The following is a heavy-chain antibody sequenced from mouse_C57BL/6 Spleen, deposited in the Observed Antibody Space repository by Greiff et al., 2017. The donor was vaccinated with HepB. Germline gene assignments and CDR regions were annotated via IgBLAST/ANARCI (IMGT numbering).Heavy chain of an antibody. Sequence: VQRVESGPGLVAPSQSLSITCTVSGFSLTSYAISWVRQPPGKGLEWLGVIWTGGGTNYNSALKSRLSISKDNSKSQVFLKMNSLQTDDTARYYCARSAYYSNYDFDYWGQGTTLTVSS. CDR2: IWTGGGT. D-gene: IGHD2-5*01. CDR1: GFSLTSYA. V-gene: IGHV2-9-1*01. CDR3: ARSAYYSNYDFDY. J-gene: IGHJ2*01.